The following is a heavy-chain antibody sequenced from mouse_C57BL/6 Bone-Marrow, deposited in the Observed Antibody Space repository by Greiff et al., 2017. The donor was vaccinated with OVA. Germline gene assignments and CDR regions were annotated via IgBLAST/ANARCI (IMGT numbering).Heavy chain of an antibody. CDR2: IYPRDGST. J-gene: IGHJ2*01. D-gene: IGHD1-1*01. V-gene: IGHV1-85*01. CDR3: ARRTTVVEVDY. Sequence: VQGVESGPELVKPGASVKLSCKASGYTFTSYDINWVKQRPGQGLEWIGWIYPRDGSTKYNEKFKGKATLTVDTSSSTAYMELHSLTSEDSAVYFCARRTTVVEVDYWGQGTTLTVSS. CDR1: GYTFTSYD.